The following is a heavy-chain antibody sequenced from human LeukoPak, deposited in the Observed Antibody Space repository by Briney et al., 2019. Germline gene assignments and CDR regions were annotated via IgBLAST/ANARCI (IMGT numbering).Heavy chain of an antibody. Sequence: GSLRLSCAASGFTFSSYWMHWVRQAPGEGLVWVSRINSDGSSTSYADSVKGRFTISRDNAKNTLYLQMNSLRAEDTAVYYCARVEQWLFDYWGQGTLVTVSS. D-gene: IGHD6-19*01. J-gene: IGHJ4*02. CDR2: INSDGSST. CDR1: GFTFSSYW. CDR3: ARVEQWLFDY. V-gene: IGHV3-74*01.